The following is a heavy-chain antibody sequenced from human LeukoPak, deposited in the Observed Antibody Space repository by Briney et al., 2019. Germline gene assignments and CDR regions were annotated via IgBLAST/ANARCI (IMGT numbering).Heavy chain of an antibody. CDR1: GFTFSSYA. D-gene: IGHD4-17*01. CDR3: AKVGRYDDGDYLYYFDY. Sequence: PGGSLRLSCAASGFTFSSYAMSWVRQAPGKGLEWVSAISGSGGSTYYADSVKGRFTISRDNSKNTLHLQMNRLRAEDTAVYYCAKVGRYDDGDYLYYFDYWGQGTLVTVSS. V-gene: IGHV3-23*01. J-gene: IGHJ4*02. CDR2: ISGSGGST.